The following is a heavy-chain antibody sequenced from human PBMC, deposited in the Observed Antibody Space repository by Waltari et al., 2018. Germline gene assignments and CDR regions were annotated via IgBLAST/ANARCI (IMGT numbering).Heavy chain of an antibody. V-gene: IGHV3-49*04. CDR1: GFTFGDYG. CDR2: IRSKGYGGTT. CDR3: TRGNFQWSSTLDY. D-gene: IGHD2-15*01. Sequence: EVQLVESGGGLVQPGRSLRLSCTGFGFTFGDYGVSGVRQAPGKGLEWVGFIRSKGYGGTTKDAASVRGRFTLSRDDSKSIAFLQMNGLRTEDTAVYYCTRGNFQWSSTLDYWGQGTLVNVSS. J-gene: IGHJ4*02.